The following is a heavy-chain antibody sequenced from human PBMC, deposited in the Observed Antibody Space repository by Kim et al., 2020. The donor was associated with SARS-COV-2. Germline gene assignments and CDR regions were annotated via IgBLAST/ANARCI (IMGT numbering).Heavy chain of an antibody. CDR3: ARYTSPSDGLDV. CDR2: ISSTGNA. CDR1: GASINSGYYY. V-gene: IGHV4-39*02. J-gene: IGHJ6*02. Sequence: SETLSLTCTVSGASINSGYYYWGWIRWSPGRGLEWLGHISSTGNAYYYPSLKSRATITADTSKRFFSLKLSSVTAADTGVYFCARYTSPSDGLDVWGQGTSVTLSS.